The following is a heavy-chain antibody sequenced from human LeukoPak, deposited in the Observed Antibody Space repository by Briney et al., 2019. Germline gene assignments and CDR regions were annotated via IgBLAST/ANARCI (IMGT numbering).Heavy chain of an antibody. Sequence: GGSLRLSCAASGFTFSSYAMSWVRQAPGKGLEWVANIKQDGSEKYYVDSVKGRFTISRDNAKNSLYLQMNSLRAEDTAVYYCARLIAVAGPYYYYYYGMDVWGQGTTVTVSS. CDR1: GFTFSSYA. D-gene: IGHD6-19*01. J-gene: IGHJ6*02. CDR3: ARLIAVAGPYYYYYYGMDV. CDR2: IKQDGSEK. V-gene: IGHV3-7*01.